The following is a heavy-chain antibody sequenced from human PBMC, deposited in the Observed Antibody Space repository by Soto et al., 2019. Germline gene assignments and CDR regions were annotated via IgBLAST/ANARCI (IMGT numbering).Heavy chain of an antibody. J-gene: IGHJ4*02. CDR1: GFTFTRYS. CDR3: ARESEDLTSNFDY. Sequence: GGSLRLSCAASGFTFTRYSMNWVRQAPGKGLEWVSSISSATNYIYYGDSMKGRFTISRDNAKNSLYLEMNSLRAEDTAVYYCARESEDLTSNFDYWGQGTLVTVSS. V-gene: IGHV3-21*06. CDR2: ISSATNYI.